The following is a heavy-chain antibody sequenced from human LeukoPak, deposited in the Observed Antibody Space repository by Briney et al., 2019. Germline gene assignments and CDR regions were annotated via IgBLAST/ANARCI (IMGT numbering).Heavy chain of an antibody. CDR3: AKGGRPRLAYCGGDCYSFDY. V-gene: IGHV3-23*01. CDR1: GFTFSSYA. Sequence: PGGSLRLSCAASGFTFSSYAMSWVRQAPGKGLEWVSAISGSGGSTYYADSVKGRFTISRDNSKNTLYLQMNSLRAEDTAVYYCAKGGRPRLAYCGGDCYSFDYWGQGTLVTVSS. CDR2: ISGSGGST. J-gene: IGHJ4*02. D-gene: IGHD2-21*02.